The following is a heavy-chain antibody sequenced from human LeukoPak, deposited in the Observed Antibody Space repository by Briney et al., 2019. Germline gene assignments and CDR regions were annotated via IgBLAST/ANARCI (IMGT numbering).Heavy chain of an antibody. V-gene: IGHV3-9*01. Sequence: GRSLRLSCAASGFTFDDYAMHWVRQAPGKGLEWVSGISWNSGSIGYADSVKGRFAISRDNAKNSLYLQMNSLRAEDTAVYYCARSDVSLSYFDPWGQGTLVTVSP. D-gene: IGHD3-16*01. CDR2: ISWNSGSI. CDR1: GFTFDDYA. J-gene: IGHJ5*02. CDR3: ARSDVSLSYFDP.